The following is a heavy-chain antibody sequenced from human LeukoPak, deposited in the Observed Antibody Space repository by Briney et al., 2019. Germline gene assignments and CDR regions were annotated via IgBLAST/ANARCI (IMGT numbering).Heavy chain of an antibody. D-gene: IGHD3-3*01. J-gene: IGHJ4*02. CDR1: GGSISSYY. V-gene: IGHV4-4*07. Sequence: PSETLSLTCTVSGGSISSYYWSWIRQPPGKGLEWIGRIYTSGSTNYNPSLKSRVTMSVDTSKNQFSLKLSSVTAADTAVYYCARDHTIFGVVNPLYFDYWGQGTLVTVSS. CDR2: IYTSGST. CDR3: ARDHTIFGVVNPLYFDY.